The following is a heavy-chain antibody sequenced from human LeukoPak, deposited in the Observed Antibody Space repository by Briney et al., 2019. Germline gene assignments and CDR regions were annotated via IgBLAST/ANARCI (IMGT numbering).Heavy chain of an antibody. CDR1: GFTFSSYS. V-gene: IGHV3-21*01. CDR3: ARADSSGWYHDY. CDR2: ISSSSSYI. J-gene: IGHJ4*02. D-gene: IGHD6-19*01. Sequence: GGSLRHSCAASGFTFSSYSMNWVRQAPGKGLEWVSSISSSSSYIYYADSVKGRFTISRDNAKNSLYLQMNSLRAEDTAVYYCARADSSGWYHDYWGQGTLVTVSS.